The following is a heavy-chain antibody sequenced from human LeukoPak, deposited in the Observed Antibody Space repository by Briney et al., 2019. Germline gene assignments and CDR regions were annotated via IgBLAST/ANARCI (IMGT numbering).Heavy chain of an antibody. Sequence: ASVKVSCKASGGTFSSYAISWVRQAPGQGLEWMGGVIPIFGTANYAQKFQGRVTITADESTSTAYMELSSLRSEDTAVYYCARWVEGNFDYWGQGTLVTVSS. V-gene: IGHV1-69*13. CDR2: VIPIFGTA. J-gene: IGHJ4*02. CDR3: ARWVEGNFDY. D-gene: IGHD5-24*01. CDR1: GGTFSSYA.